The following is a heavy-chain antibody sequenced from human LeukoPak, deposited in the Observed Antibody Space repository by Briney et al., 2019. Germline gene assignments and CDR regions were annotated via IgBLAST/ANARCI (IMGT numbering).Heavy chain of an antibody. D-gene: IGHD3-10*01. J-gene: IGHJ4*02. Sequence: ASVKVSRKASGYTFTSYDFNWVRQAPGQGLEWMGWISAYNGNTNYAQKLQGRVTMTRDTSTSTVYMELSSLRSEDTAVYYCATTYGSGSYWDYWGQGTLVTVSS. V-gene: IGHV1-18*01. CDR1: GYTFTSYD. CDR3: ATTYGSGSYWDY. CDR2: ISAYNGNT.